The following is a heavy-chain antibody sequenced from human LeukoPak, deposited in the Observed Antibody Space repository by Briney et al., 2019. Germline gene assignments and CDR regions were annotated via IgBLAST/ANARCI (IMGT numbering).Heavy chain of an antibody. D-gene: IGHD6-19*01. CDR2: ISDQGGST. CDR3: ARVDSTGWDDALDY. Sequence: GSLRLSCAASAFTFRIYAMHWVRQAPGKGLECLAAISDQGGSTYYANSVKGRFTISKDNSRNTLYLQMGSLRPDDTAVYYCARVDSTGWDDALDYWGQGTLVTVSS. J-gene: IGHJ4*02. V-gene: IGHV3-64*01. CDR1: AFTFRIYA.